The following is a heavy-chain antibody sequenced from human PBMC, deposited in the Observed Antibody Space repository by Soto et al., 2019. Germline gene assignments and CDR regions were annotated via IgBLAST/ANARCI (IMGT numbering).Heavy chain of an antibody. CDR2: ISYTGNT. Sequence: KPSETLSLTCTVSGVSISSVSLSSYYWGWIRQPPGKGLECIGSISYTGNTNYNPSLKSRVTISVDTSKNQFSLKLSSVTAADTAVYYCARADDYFDWFREGYYFDYWGQGTLVTVSS. V-gene: IGHV4-61*05. J-gene: IGHJ4*02. D-gene: IGHD3-9*01. CDR3: ARADDYFDWFREGYYFDY. CDR1: GVSISSVSLSSYY.